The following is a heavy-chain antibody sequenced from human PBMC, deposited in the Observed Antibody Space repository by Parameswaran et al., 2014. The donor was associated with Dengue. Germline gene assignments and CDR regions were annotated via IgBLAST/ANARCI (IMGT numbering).Heavy chain of an antibody. Sequence: WVRQAPGQGLEWMGIINPSGGSTSYAQKFQGRVTMTRDTSTSTVYMELSSLRSEDTAVYYCARDRGTAMVTVDYWGQGTLVTVSS. CDR3: ARDRGTAMVTVDY. V-gene: IGHV1-46*01. D-gene: IGHD5-18*01. CDR2: INPSGGST. J-gene: IGHJ4*02.